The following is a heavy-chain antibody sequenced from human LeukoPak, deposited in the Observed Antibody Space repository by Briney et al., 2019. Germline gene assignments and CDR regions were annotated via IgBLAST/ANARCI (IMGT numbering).Heavy chain of an antibody. J-gene: IGHJ4*02. CDR1: GGSFSAYY. V-gene: IGHV4-34*01. Sequence: SETLSLTCAVYGGSFSAYYWSWIRQPPGKGLEWIGEINHSGSTNYNPSLKSRVTISVDTSKNQFSLKLSSVTAADTAVYYCARLKYYYDSSGYRRSHFDYWGQGTLVTVSS. D-gene: IGHD3-22*01. CDR2: INHSGST. CDR3: ARLKYYYDSSGYRRSHFDY.